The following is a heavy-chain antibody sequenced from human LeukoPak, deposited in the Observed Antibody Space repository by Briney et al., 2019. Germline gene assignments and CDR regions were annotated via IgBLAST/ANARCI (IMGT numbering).Heavy chain of an antibody. CDR3: ARGHWEGSGSYYHDQDS. CDR1: GYTFTTYG. CDR2: ISAFNGNT. D-gene: IGHD3-10*01. V-gene: IGHV1-18*01. Sequence: GASVKVSCKASGYTFTTYGITWVRQAPGQGLEWMGWISAFNGNTNYAQKLQGRVTMTTDTSTSTAYMELRSLRSDDTAVYYCARGHWEGSGSYYHDQDSWGQGTLVTVSS. J-gene: IGHJ4*02.